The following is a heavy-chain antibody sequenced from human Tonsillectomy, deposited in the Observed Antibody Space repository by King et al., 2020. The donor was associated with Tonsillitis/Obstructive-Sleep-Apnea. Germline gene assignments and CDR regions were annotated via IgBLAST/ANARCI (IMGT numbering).Heavy chain of an antibody. CDR1: GFTFSIYG. CDR3: PKNVIVPAATHYYVYYVMDV. J-gene: IGHJ6*02. D-gene: IGHD2-2*01. Sequence: HVQLVESGGGVVQPGRSLRLSCAASGFTFSIYGMHWVRQAPGKGLEWVAFVSYDGSDNYYADSVKGRFTISRDNSKNTLYLQMNSLRAENTAVFYCPKNVIVPAATHYYVYYVMDVWGQGTTVTVSS. CDR2: VSYDGSDN. V-gene: IGHV3-30*18.